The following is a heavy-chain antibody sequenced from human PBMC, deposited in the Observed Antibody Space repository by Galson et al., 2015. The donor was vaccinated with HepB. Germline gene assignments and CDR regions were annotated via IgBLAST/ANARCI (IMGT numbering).Heavy chain of an antibody. CDR3: TRDKGGSRWFDP. CDR1: GYTFTSYN. V-gene: IGHV1-46*03. D-gene: IGHD3-16*01. Sequence: VKVSCKASGYTFTSYNIHWVRQAPGQGLEWMGIINPSGGSTTYAQKFQGRLTMTRDTSTSTVYMELSSLRSEDTAVYYCTRDKGGSRWFDPWGQGTLVTVSS. CDR2: INPSGGST. J-gene: IGHJ5*02.